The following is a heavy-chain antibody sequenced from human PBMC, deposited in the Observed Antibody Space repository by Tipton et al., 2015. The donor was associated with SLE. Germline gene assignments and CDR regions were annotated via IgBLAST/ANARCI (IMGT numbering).Heavy chain of an antibody. CDR2: INPSGGST. CDR3: ARDNLFRATGDNDAFDI. CDR1: GYTFTSYY. J-gene: IGHJ3*02. V-gene: IGHV1-46*01. Sequence: QLVQSGAEVKKPGASVKVSCKASGYTFTSYYMHWVRQAPGQGLEWMGIINPSGGSTSYAQKFQGRVTMTTDTSTSTAYMELRSLRSDDTAVYYCARDNLFRATGDNDAFDIWGQGTMVTVSS. D-gene: IGHD3-16*01.